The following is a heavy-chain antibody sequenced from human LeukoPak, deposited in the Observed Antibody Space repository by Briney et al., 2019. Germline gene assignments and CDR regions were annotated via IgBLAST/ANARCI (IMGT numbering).Heavy chain of an antibody. CDR2: ISSSGSTI. D-gene: IGHD6-13*01. CDR3: AGYAKITYSSSWYGFDY. J-gene: IGHJ4*02. Sequence: TGGSLRLSCAASGFTFSDYYMSWIRQAPGKGLEWVSYISSSGSTIYYADSVKGRFTISRDNAKNSLYLQMNSLRAEDTAVYYCAGYAKITYSSSWYGFDYWGQGTLVTVSS. CDR1: GFTFSDYY. V-gene: IGHV3-11*01.